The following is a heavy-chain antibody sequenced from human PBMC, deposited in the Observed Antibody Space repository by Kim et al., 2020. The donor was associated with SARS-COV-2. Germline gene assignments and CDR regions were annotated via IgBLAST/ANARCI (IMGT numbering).Heavy chain of an antibody. V-gene: IGHV3-21*01. Sequence: ADSVKGRFTISRDNAKNSLYLQMNSLRAEDTAVYYCARDNAYSGSYYFDYWGQGTLVTVSS. CDR3: ARDNAYSGSYYFDY. D-gene: IGHD1-26*01. J-gene: IGHJ4*02.